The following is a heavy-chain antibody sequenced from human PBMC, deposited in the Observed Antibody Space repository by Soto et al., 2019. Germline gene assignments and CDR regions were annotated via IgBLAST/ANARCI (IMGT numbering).Heavy chain of an antibody. CDR3: ARYYAFWSGCYTGYGMDV. V-gene: IGHV1-18*04. J-gene: IGHJ6*02. CDR1: GYTFTSYG. D-gene: IGHD3-3*01. CDR2: ISAYNGNT. Sequence: ASVKVSCKASGYTFTSYGISWVRHPPGQGLEWMGWISAYNGNTNYAQKIQGRVTMTTDTSTSTAYMELRSPRSDDTVVYYCARYYAFWSGCYTGYGMDVWGQVTTRTVCS.